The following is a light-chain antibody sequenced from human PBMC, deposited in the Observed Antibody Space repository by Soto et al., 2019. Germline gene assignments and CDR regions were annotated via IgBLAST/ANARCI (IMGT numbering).Light chain of an antibody. J-gene: IGKJ1*01. CDR2: GVS. CDR3: QQYGSSPRT. CDR1: QSLTGIY. Sequence: EIVLTQSPGTLSLSPGERATLSCRASQSLTGIYLAWYQQKPGQAPRLLIYGVSNRATGIPDRFSGSGSGTDFTLTISRLEPEDFAVYYCQQYGSSPRTFGQGTKVDIK. V-gene: IGKV3-20*01.